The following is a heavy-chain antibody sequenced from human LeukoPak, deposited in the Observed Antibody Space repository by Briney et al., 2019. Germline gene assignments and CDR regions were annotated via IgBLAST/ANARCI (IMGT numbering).Heavy chain of an antibody. J-gene: IGHJ3*02. D-gene: IGHD2-2*01. CDR3: GRDGESQHDDAFDI. V-gene: IGHV4-4*07. CDR1: GGPISDYY. Sequence: PSETLSLTCTVSGGPISDYYWSWIRQPAGKGLEWIGRIYTSGSTNYNPSLKSRVTMSVDTSKNQFSLKLSSVSAADTAVYYCGRDGESQHDDAFDIWGQGTMVTVSS. CDR2: IYTSGST.